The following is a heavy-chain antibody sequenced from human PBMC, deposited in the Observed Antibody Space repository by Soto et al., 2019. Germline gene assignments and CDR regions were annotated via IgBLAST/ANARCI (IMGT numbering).Heavy chain of an antibody. J-gene: IGHJ4*02. CDR1: GGSISSDNW. V-gene: IGHV4-4*02. Sequence: QVQLQESGPGLVRPSGTVSLTCAVSGGSISSDNWWSWVRQPPGKGLEWIGEIHHSGSTNYNPSLKSRATMSVVPTKNLFSLTLNSVTAADTAVYYCARDQGSHPGDWGQGTLVSVSS. CDR2: IHHSGST. CDR3: ARDQGSHPGD. D-gene: IGHD6-13*01.